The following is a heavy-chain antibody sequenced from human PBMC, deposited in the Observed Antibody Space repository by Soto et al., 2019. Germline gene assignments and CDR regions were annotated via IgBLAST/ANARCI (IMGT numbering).Heavy chain of an antibody. J-gene: IGHJ4*02. CDR1: GDSVSSGSFY. CDR2: IYYSGTT. Sequence: PSETLSLTCTVSGDSVSSGSFYWSWIRQPPGKGLEWIGYIYYSGTTNYNPSLKSRVTISVDMSRNQFSLKLSSVTAADPAVYYCETRLCGVASDYWGQGTLVTVS. D-gene: IGHD2-15*01. V-gene: IGHV4-61*01. CDR3: ETRLCGVASDY.